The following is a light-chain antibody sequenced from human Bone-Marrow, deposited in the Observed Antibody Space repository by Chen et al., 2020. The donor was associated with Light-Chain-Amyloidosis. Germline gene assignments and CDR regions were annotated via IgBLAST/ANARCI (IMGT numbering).Light chain of an antibody. CDR3: QVWDRSSDRPV. CDR2: DDS. Sequence: SYVLTQPSSVSVAPGQTATIACGGNNIGSTSVHWYQQTPGQAPLLVVYDDSDRPSGIPERLSGSNYGTAASLTISRVEAGDEDDYYCQVWDRSSDRPVFGGGTKLTVL. J-gene: IGLJ3*02. V-gene: IGLV3-21*02. CDR1: NIGSTS.